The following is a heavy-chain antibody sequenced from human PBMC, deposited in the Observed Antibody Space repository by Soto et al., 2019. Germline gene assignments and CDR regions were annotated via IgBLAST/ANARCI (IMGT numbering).Heavy chain of an antibody. Sequence: QVHLVQSGVEVKTPGASVKVSCQASGYTFFTYDISWVRQAPGQGLEWMGWISTYSGDTKYAQKSQGRVTMTTDTATTTAYLELRSLRSDDTAVYYCARHHGPTTSENGFDPWGQGTLVTVSS. J-gene: IGHJ5*02. CDR3: ARHHGPTTSENGFDP. CDR2: ISTYSGDT. D-gene: IGHD5-12*01. V-gene: IGHV1-18*01. CDR1: GYTFFTYD.